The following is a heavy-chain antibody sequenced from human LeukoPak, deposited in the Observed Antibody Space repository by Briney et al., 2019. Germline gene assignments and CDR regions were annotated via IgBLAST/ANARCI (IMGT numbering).Heavy chain of an antibody. Sequence: PGRSLRLSCAASGFTFGSYGMHWVRQAPGKGLEWVAVISYDGSNKYYADSVKGRFTISRDNSKNTLYLQMNSLRAEDTAVYYCARLSSGSDYWGQGTLVTVSS. CDR2: ISYDGSNK. V-gene: IGHV3-30*03. CDR3: ARLSSGSDY. D-gene: IGHD6-19*01. CDR1: GFTFGSYG. J-gene: IGHJ4*02.